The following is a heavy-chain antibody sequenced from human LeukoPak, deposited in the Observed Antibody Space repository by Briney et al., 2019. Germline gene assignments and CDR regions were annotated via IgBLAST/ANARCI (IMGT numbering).Heavy chain of an antibody. CDR3: AKDPYYGGNSWWFDP. V-gene: IGHV3-23*01. J-gene: IGHJ5*02. CDR1: GFTFSSYA. Sequence: PGGSLRLSCAASGFTFSSYAMSWVRQALGKGLEWVSAVSGSGGSTYYADSVKGRFTISRDNSKNTLYLQMNSLRAEDTAVYYCAKDPYYGGNSWWFDPWGQGTLVTVSS. CDR2: VSGSGGST. D-gene: IGHD4-23*01.